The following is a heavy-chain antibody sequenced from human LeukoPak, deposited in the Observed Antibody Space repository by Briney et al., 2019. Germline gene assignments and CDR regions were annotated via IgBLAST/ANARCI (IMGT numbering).Heavy chain of an antibody. Sequence: ASVTVSCKASGYTFTIYDIYWVRQAPGQGLEWVGWMNPNSGNTGYAQKFQGRVTMTRNTSISTAYMELSSLRSEDTAVYYCARGVGIAARFDYWGQGTLVTVSS. D-gene: IGHD6-6*01. CDR1: GYTFTIYD. CDR2: MNPNSGNT. CDR3: ARGVGIAARFDY. V-gene: IGHV1-8*01. J-gene: IGHJ4*02.